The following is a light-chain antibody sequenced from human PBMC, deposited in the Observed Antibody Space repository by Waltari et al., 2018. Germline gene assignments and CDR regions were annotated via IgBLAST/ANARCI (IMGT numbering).Light chain of an antibody. J-gene: IGLJ2*01. CDR2: INSDGSH. V-gene: IGLV4-69*02. CDR3: QTWGTGFVI. CDR1: SGHSSYA. Sequence: QPVVTQSSSASASLGASVKLTCTLDSGHSSYAVAWYQLQAEKGPRFLMKINSDGSHSKGDGISVRFSGSSSGAGRFLSISSVQSEDEADYYCQTWGTGFVIFGGGTKLTVL.